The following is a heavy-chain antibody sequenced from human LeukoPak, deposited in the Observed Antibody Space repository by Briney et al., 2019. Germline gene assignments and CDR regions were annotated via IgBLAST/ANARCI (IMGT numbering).Heavy chain of an antibody. CDR2: ISGSGGST. CDR3: ARDEFTSLYKGDYALSAFDI. CDR1: GFTFSSYG. D-gene: IGHD4-17*01. J-gene: IGHJ3*02. V-gene: IGHV3-23*01. Sequence: GGTLRLSCAASGFTFSSYGMSWVRQAPGKGLEWVSAISGSGGSTYYADSVKGRFTISRDNSKNTLYLQMNSLRAADTAVYYCARDEFTSLYKGDYALSAFDIWGQGTMVTVSS.